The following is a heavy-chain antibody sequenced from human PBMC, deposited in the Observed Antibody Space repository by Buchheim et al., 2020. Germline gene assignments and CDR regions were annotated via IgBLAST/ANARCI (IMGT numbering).Heavy chain of an antibody. J-gene: IGHJ4*02. V-gene: IGHV5-51*01. D-gene: IGHD2-8*02. CDR1: GYSFTSYR. Sequence: EVQLVQSGAEVKKPGESLKISCKASGYSFTSYRIGWVRQMPGKGLEWMGIIYPHDSDTRYSPSFQGQVTISADKSISTAYLQWDSLKASDTAIYYCATSDDWTYWRPYFDYWGQGTL. CDR2: IYPHDSDT. CDR3: ATSDDWTYWRPYFDY.